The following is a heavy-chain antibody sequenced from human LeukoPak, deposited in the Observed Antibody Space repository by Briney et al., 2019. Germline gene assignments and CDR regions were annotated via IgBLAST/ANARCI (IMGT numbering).Heavy chain of an antibody. CDR1: GFIFNTYS. CDR3: AKDLVTGSLDY. J-gene: IGHJ4*02. Sequence: GGSLRLSCAASGFIFNTYSMQWVRQAPGKGLEWVSSINKDSNYLYYRDSVKGRFTISRDNSKNTLYLQMNSLRAEDTAIYYCAKDLVTGSLDYWGQGTLVTVSS. CDR2: INKDSNYL. V-gene: IGHV3-21*04. D-gene: IGHD3-10*01.